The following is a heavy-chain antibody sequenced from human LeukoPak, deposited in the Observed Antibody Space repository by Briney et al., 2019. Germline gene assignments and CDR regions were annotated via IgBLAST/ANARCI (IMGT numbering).Heavy chain of an antibody. CDR3: ARGDDAVAEGGFDY. Sequence: SCKTSGFTFTTYAIHWVRQAPGKGLEWVAVIWYDGSNKYYADSVKGRFTISRDNSKNTLYLQMNSLRAEDTAVYYCARGDDAVAEGGFDYWGQGTLVTVSS. V-gene: IGHV3-33*01. J-gene: IGHJ4*02. CDR1: GFTFTTYA. D-gene: IGHD6-19*01. CDR2: IWYDGSNK.